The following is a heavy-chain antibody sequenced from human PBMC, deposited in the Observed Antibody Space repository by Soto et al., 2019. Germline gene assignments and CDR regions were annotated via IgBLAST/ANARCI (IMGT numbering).Heavy chain of an antibody. CDR1: GFTFSSYA. D-gene: IGHD2-2*02. V-gene: IGHV3-30-3*01. CDR2: ISYDGSNK. J-gene: IGHJ5*02. CDR3: AREYCSSTGCYIRGWFAP. Sequence: GGSLRLSCAASGFTFSSYAMHWVRQAPGKGLEWVAVISYDGSNKYYADSVKGRFTISRDNSKNTLYLQMNSLRAEDTAVYYCAREYCSSTGCYIRGWFAPWGQGTLVTLS.